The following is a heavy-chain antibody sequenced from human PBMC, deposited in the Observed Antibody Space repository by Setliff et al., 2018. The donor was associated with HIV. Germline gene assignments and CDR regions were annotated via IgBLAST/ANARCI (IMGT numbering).Heavy chain of an antibody. CDR2: IWYDGNNI. J-gene: IGHJ4*02. Sequence: GGSLRLSCAASGFSFSDYGMHWVRQAPGKGLEWVAFIWYDGNNIKYADSVKGRFTISRDNSKNTLYLQMNSLRAEDTAVYYCVRLPFPPYCGGDCYSIDYWGQGTLVTVSS. CDR1: GFSFSDYG. CDR3: VRLPFPPYCGGDCYSIDY. D-gene: IGHD2-21*02. V-gene: IGHV3-33*08.